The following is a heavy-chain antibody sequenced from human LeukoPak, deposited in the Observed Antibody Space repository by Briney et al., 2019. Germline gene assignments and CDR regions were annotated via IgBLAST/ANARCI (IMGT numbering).Heavy chain of an antibody. CDR1: GGSFSGYC. CDR2: INHSGST. CDR3: ARARVWFGECLDY. V-gene: IGHV4-34*01. J-gene: IGHJ4*02. Sequence: SETLSLTCAVYGGSFSGYCWSWIRQPPGKGLEWTGEINHSGSTNYNPSLKSRVTISVDTSKNQFSLKLSSVTAADTAVYYCARARVWFGECLDYWGQGTLVTVSS. D-gene: IGHD3-10*01.